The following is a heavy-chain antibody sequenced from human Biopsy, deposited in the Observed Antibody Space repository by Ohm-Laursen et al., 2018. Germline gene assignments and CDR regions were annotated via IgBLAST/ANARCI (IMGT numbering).Heavy chain of an antibody. CDR2: ITTYNGNT. J-gene: IGHJ6*02. CDR3: ARDRGYYYYYGMDV. CDR1: GYTFTDSG. D-gene: IGHD3-10*01. Sequence: SVKPSCNASGYTFTDSGVGWVRQAPGQGLEWMGWITTYNGNTNYAQKVQGRVTMTTDTSTSTAYMELRSLRSDDTAVYYCARDRGYYYYYGMDVWGQGTTVPVSS. V-gene: IGHV1-18*01.